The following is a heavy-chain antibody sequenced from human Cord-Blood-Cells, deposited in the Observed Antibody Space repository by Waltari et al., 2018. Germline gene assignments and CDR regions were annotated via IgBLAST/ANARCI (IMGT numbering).Heavy chain of an antibody. Sequence: QVQLQQWGAGLLKPSETLSLTCAVYGGSFSGYYWSWIRQPPGKGLEWIGEIKHSGSTNYDPSRKSRVTISVDTSKNQFSLKLSSVTAADTAVYYCARTQGGSGSYSASFDYWGQGTLVTVSS. D-gene: IGHD3-10*01. J-gene: IGHJ4*02. CDR3: ARTQGGSGSYSASFDY. V-gene: IGHV4-34*01. CDR1: GGSFSGYY. CDR2: IKHSGST.